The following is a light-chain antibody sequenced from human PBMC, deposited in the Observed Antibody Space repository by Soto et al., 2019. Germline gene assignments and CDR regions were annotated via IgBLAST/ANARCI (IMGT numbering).Light chain of an antibody. Sequence: EIVWTQYPGTLSFSPGERSTLSFRASQTITTLAWYQRKPGQAPRLLIYRVSSRATGVPDRFSGSGSGTDYTLTISRLEPEDFAVYYCQQYGNLPLTFGGGTKVDIK. CDR2: RVS. CDR1: QTITT. CDR3: QQYGNLPLT. V-gene: IGKV3-20*01. J-gene: IGKJ4*01.